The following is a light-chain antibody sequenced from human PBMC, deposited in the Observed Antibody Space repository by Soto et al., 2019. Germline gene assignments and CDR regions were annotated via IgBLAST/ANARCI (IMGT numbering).Light chain of an antibody. V-gene: IGKV3-20*01. J-gene: IGKJ2*01. Sequence: EIVLTQAPGTLSFAPGERATLSCRASQRVNNNYLAWYQQKPGQAPRLLIDGASSRATGIPDRFSGSGSGTDFTLTISRLEPEDFAVYYCQQYGSSQYTFGQGTKLEIK. CDR1: QRVNNNY. CDR2: GAS. CDR3: QQYGSSQYT.